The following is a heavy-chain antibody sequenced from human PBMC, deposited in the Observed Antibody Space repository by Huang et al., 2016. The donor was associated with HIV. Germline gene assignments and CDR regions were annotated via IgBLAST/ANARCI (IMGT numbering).Heavy chain of an antibody. Sequence: QVQLVQSRAEVKKPGASVKVSCKVSEYTLTALFIHRVRQPPGKGREWMGGFDAEIGETIYAQKVRGRVTMTEDTSTETAFMELSGLRPEDTAVYYCATGFDVFFDFWGQGTLVTVSS. D-gene: IGHD3-9*01. V-gene: IGHV1-24*01. CDR1: EYTLTALF. CDR2: FDAEIGET. J-gene: IGHJ4*02. CDR3: ATGFDVFFDF.